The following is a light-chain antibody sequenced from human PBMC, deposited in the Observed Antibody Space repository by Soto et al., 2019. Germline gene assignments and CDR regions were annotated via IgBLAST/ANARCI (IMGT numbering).Light chain of an antibody. J-gene: IGKJ1*01. Sequence: DIQMTQSTSALSASVGDRVTITCRASQNISSWLAWYQQKPGKAPKSLIYDASSLESGVPSRLSGSGSGTEFTLTISNLQPDDSATYYCQHYKAFSPWTFGQGTKVEIK. CDR2: DAS. V-gene: IGKV1-5*01. CDR3: QHYKAFSPWT. CDR1: QNISSW.